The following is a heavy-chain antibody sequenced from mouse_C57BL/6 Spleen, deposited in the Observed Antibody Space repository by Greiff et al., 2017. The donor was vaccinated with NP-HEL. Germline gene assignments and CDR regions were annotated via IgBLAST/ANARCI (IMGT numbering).Heavy chain of an antibody. J-gene: IGHJ4*01. V-gene: IGHV14-2*01. CDR1: GFNIKDYY. Sequence: EVQLQQSGAELVKPGASVKLSCTASGFNIKDYYMHWVKQRTEQGLEWIGRIDPEDGETKYAPKFPGKATLTADTSSNTAYLPLSSLTSEDTAVYYCARSLLRCYAMDYRGQGASVTVSS. CDR2: IDPEDGET. D-gene: IGHD1-1*01. CDR3: ARSLLRCYAMDY.